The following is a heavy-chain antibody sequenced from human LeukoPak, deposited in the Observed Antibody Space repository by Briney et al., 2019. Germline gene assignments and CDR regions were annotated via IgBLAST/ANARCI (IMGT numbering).Heavy chain of an antibody. CDR1: GFTLSSCA. D-gene: IGHD6-6*01. J-gene: IGHJ4*02. Sequence: PGGSLRLSCSASGFTLSSCAMHWVRQAPGKGLEYVSGISTNGGSIYYADSVKGRFTISRDNSKNMLYLQMTSLRAEDTAVYYCARRIAARREFDYWGQGTPVTVSS. CDR2: ISTNGGSI. V-gene: IGHV3-64D*06. CDR3: ARRIAARREFDY.